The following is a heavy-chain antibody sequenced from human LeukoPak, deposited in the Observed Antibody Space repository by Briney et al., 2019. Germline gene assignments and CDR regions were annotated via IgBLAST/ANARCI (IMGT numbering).Heavy chain of an antibody. Sequence: SGGSLRLSCAASGFTFDDYGMSWVRQAPGKGLEWVSGINWNGGSTGYADSVKGRFTISRDNAKNSLYLQMNSLRAEDTAVYYCARHVTMVRGVIVFDYWGQGTLVTVSS. CDR3: ARHVTMVRGVIVFDY. CDR1: GFTFDDYG. V-gene: IGHV3-20*04. D-gene: IGHD3-10*01. CDR2: INWNGGST. J-gene: IGHJ4*02.